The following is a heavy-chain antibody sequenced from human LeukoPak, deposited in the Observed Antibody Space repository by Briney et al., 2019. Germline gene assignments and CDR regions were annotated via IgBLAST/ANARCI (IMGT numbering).Heavy chain of an antibody. D-gene: IGHD3-10*01. CDR3: ARGSYYYGSGSFMGSDY. J-gene: IGHJ4*02. CDR2: INAGNGNT. Sequence: ASVKVSCKASGYTFTNYAMHWVRQAPGQRPEWMGWINAGNGNTEYSQKLQDRVTITRDISASTAYMELSSLTSEDTAVYYCARGSYYYGSGSFMGSDYWGQGTLVTVSS. V-gene: IGHV1-3*01. CDR1: GYTFTNYA.